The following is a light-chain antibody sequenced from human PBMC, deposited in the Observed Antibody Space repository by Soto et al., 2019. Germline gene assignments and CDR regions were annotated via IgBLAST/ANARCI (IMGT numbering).Light chain of an antibody. CDR1: QSVSSSY. CDR3: QQYKNWPPLYT. V-gene: IGKV3D-15*01. J-gene: IGKJ2*01. CDR2: DAS. Sequence: EIVLTQSPGTLSLSPGERATLSCRASQSVSSSYLAWYQQKPGQAPRLLIYDASTRATGVPARFSGSGSGTEFTLTITSLQSEDSAIYSCQQYKNWPPLYTFGQGTKLEIK.